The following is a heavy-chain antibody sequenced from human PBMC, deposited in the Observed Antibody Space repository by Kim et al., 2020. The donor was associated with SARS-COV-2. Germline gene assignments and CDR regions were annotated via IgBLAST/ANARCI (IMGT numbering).Heavy chain of an antibody. V-gene: IGHV3-21*01. CDR2: ISSSGSYI. D-gene: IGHD6-19*01. CDR1: GFTFSSYS. CDR3: ARVLTSGWSYFDY. J-gene: IGHJ4*02. Sequence: GGSLRLSCAASGFTFSSYSMNWVRQAPGKGLEWISSISSSGSYIYYADSMKGRFTLSRDNARASLYLQMNSLRAEDTAVYYCARVLTSGWSYFDYWGQGTLVTGAS.